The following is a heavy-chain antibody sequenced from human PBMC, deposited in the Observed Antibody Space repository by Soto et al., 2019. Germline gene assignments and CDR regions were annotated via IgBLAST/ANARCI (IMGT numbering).Heavy chain of an antibody. D-gene: IGHD6-13*01. V-gene: IGHV5-51*01. J-gene: IGHJ4*02. CDR1: GYSFSTYS. CDR2: IFSSDSYA. Sequence: PGESLKISCKGSGYSFSTYSIGWVRQMPGKGLEWMGNIFSSDSYARYSPSFQGQVTISVDRSISTAYLQWSSLKASDTAMYYCTTWRSSSWFDYWGQGTQGTVSS. CDR3: TTWRSSSWFDY.